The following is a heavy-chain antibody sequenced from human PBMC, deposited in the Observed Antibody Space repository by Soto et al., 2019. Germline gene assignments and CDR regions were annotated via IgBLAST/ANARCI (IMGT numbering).Heavy chain of an antibody. CDR1: GYTFTNYY. J-gene: IGHJ6*02. D-gene: IGHD4-17*01. Sequence: VKVSCKASGYTFTNYYMHWVRQAPGQGLEWMGRINPSGGSTKYTQKFQGRVTMTSDTSTSTVYMELNSLRSEDTAVYYCARGPQDYGGYFVRMDVWGQGTTVTVSS. V-gene: IGHV1-46*01. CDR2: INPSGGST. CDR3: ARGPQDYGGYFVRMDV.